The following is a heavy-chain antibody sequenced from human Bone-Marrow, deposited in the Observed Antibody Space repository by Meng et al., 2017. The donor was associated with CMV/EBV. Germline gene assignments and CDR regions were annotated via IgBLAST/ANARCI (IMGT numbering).Heavy chain of an antibody. CDR2: IRYDGSDK. CDR3: AKDRVNAAHYSDYCGIGV. V-gene: IGHV3-30*02. D-gene: IGHD6-6*01. CDR1: GLSFSNHG. Sequence: GGSLRLSCAASGLSFSNHGIHWVRQPPGKGLEWVPFIRYDGSDKYYADSVKGRFTISRDNSKNTLFLQMNSLRPEDTAVDHCAKDRVNAAHYSDYCGIGVWGQGTTVTVSS. J-gene: IGHJ6*02.